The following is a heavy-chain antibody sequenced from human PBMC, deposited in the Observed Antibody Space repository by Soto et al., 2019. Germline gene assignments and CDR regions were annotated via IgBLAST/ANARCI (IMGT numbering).Heavy chain of an antibody. CDR2: INHSGST. Sequence: SETLSLTCAVYGGSFSGYYWSWIRQPPGKGLEWIGEINHSGSTNYNPSLKSRVTISADTSKNQFSLKLSSVTAADTAVYYCARKSPPYYYDSSGYKRNWFDPWGQGTLVTVS. CDR1: GGSFSGYY. J-gene: IGHJ5*02. V-gene: IGHV4-34*01. CDR3: ARKSPPYYYDSSGYKRNWFDP. D-gene: IGHD3-22*01.